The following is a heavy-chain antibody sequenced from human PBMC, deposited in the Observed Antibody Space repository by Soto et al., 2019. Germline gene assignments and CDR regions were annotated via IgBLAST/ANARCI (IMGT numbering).Heavy chain of an antibody. Sequence: PGGSLRRSCAASGFTFNSYEMNWVRQAPGKGLEWVSYISSSGSTISYADSVKGRFTISRDNARNSLYLQMNSLRAEDTAVYYCARVTEQYSSSSRGYYYYYGMDVWGQGTTVTVSS. D-gene: IGHD6-6*01. V-gene: IGHV3-48*03. CDR1: GFTFNSYE. J-gene: IGHJ6*02. CDR3: ARVTEQYSSSSRGYYYYYGMDV. CDR2: ISSSGSTI.